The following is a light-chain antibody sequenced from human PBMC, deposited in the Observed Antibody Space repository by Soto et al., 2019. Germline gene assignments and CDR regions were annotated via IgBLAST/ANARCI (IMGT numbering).Light chain of an antibody. CDR1: SSDVGGYNY. V-gene: IGLV2-14*01. J-gene: IGLJ3*02. CDR2: EVS. Sequence: QSALTQPASVSGSPGQSITISCTGTSSDVGGYNYVSWYQQHPGRAPKVMIYEVSNRPSGVSNRFSGSKSGNTASLTISGLQAEDEADYYCCSYTSSSTWVFGEGTKLTVL. CDR3: CSYTSSSTWV.